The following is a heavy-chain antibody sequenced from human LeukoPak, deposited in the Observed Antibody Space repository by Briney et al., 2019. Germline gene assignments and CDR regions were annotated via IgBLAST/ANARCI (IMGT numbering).Heavy chain of an antibody. J-gene: IGHJ5*02. Sequence: GGSLRLSCAASGFTFDDYAMHWVRQAPGKGLEWVSGIRWNSGSRVYADSVKCRFTISRDNAKTSLYLQINSLRAEDKALYYYAKAALITFGRVIVNWFDPWGQGTMVTVSS. CDR1: GFTFDDYA. V-gene: IGHV3-9*01. CDR3: AKAALITFGRVIVNWFDP. CDR2: IRWNSGSR. D-gene: IGHD3-16*02.